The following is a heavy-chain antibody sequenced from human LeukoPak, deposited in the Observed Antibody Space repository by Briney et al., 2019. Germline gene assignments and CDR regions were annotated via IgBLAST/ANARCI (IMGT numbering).Heavy chain of an antibody. CDR3: ARDGNYRTFQIIAARHGGSDY. J-gene: IGHJ4*02. Sequence: GGSLRLSCAASGFTFSHYGIHWVRQAPGKGLEWVAFIQSDGSMKGYADSVKGRFTISRDNAKNSLYLQMNSLRAEDTAVYYCARDGNYRTFQIIAARHGGSDYWGQGTLVTVSS. CDR2: IQSDGSMK. CDR1: GFTFSHYG. D-gene: IGHD6-6*01. V-gene: IGHV3-30*02.